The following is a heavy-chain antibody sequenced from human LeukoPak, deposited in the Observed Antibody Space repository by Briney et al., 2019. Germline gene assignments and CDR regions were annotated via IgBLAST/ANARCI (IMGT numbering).Heavy chain of an antibody. J-gene: IGHJ6*02. D-gene: IGHD3-3*01. V-gene: IGHV1-18*01. CDR2: ISAYNGNT. CDR1: GYTFTSYD. CDR3: ARDKYYDFWSGYSYGMDV. Sequence: ASVKVSCKASGYTFTSYDISWVRQAPGQGLEWMGWISAYNGNTNYAQKLQGRVTMTTDTSTSTAYMELRSLRSDDTAVYYCARDKYYDFWSGYSYGMDVWGQGTTVTVSS.